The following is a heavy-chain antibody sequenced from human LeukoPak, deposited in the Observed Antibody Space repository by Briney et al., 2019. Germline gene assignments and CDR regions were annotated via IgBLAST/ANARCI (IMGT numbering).Heavy chain of an antibody. CDR3: TTDRAYSSSPCDY. Sequence: GGSLRLSCAASGFTFSSYAMSWVRQAPGKGLEWVSAISGSGGSTYYADSVKGRFTISRDNSKNTLYLQMNSLKTEDTAVYYCTTDRAYSSSPCDYWGQGTLVTVSS. V-gene: IGHV3-23*01. CDR2: ISGSGGST. J-gene: IGHJ4*02. CDR1: GFTFSSYA. D-gene: IGHD6-13*01.